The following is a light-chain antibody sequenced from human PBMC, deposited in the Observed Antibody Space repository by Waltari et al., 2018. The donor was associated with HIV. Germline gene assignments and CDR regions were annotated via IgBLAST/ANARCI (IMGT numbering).Light chain of an antibody. J-gene: IGLJ1*01. CDR2: EVN. CDR3: CSYAGDSNYV. Sequence: QSALTTLASVYGSLGQSIRISRSGSSSDLAFCNLVPWYQVSPGKAPKLIIHEVNKRPSGVSDRFAGSKSGKTASLTISGLQTEDEADYYCCSYAGDSNYVFGTGTKVTVL. V-gene: IGLV2-23*02. CDR1: SSDLAFCNL.